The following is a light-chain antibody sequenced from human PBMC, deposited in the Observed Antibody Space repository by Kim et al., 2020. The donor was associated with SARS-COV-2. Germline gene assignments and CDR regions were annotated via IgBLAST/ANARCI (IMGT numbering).Light chain of an antibody. CDR3: NSRDNSGDHVV. CDR1: SLRTYY. V-gene: IGLV3-19*01. CDR2: GKN. Sequence: SSELTQDPAVSVALGQTVRITCKGDSLRTYYASWYQQKPGQAPILVIFGKNTRPSGIPDRFSGSFSGNSASLTVTGAQAVDEADYYCNSRDNSGDHVVFGGGTQLTVL. J-gene: IGLJ2*01.